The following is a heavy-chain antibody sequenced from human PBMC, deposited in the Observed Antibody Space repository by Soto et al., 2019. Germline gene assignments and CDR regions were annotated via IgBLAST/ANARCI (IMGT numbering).Heavy chain of an antibody. CDR2: IYYSGSI. Sequence: ASETLSLTCTVSGGSISSGGYYWSWIRQHPGKGLEWIGYIYYSGSIYYNPSLKSRVTISVDTSKNQFSLKLSSVTAADTAVYYCASLYCGGDCYSHNWLDPWGQGTLVTVSS. J-gene: IGHJ5*02. D-gene: IGHD2-21*02. CDR1: GGSISSGGYY. V-gene: IGHV4-31*03. CDR3: ASLYCGGDCYSHNWLDP.